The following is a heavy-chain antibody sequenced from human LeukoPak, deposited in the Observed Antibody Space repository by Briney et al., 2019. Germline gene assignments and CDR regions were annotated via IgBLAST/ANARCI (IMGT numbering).Heavy chain of an antibody. CDR3: ARVPRASSPMRYCFDF. CDR1: GFTFSSYA. Sequence: GGSLRLSCAASGFTFSSYAMSWVRQAPGKGLEWVSAISGSGGNTYYADSVKGRFTISRDSSKSTVYLQVNSLTAEDTAVYYCARVPRASSPMRYCFDFWGQGILVTVSS. D-gene: IGHD6-19*01. CDR2: ISGSGGNT. V-gene: IGHV3-23*01. J-gene: IGHJ4*02.